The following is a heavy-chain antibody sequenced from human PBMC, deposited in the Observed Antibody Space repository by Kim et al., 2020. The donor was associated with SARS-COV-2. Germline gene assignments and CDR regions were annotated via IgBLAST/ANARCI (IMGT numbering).Heavy chain of an antibody. D-gene: IGHD3-22*01. CDR3: AIAYYDRVQGMNFDY. V-gene: IGHV3-48*02. J-gene: IGHJ4*02. Sequence: SVKGRFPISRANAKNSLYLQMNSLRDEDTAVYYCAIAYYDRVQGMNFDYWGQGTLVTVSS.